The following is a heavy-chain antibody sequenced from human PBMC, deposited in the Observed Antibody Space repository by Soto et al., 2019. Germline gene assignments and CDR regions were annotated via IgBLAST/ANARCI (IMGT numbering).Heavy chain of an antibody. V-gene: IGHV1-18*01. D-gene: IGHD3-16*01. Sequence: QVQLVQSGDEVRKPGSSVKVSCKASGYIFVNYGIAWVRQAPGQGLEWMGWISPYSGNTHYASKVQGRLTMTTDTSTRRAHMDLGSLSSDATAVYYCAMVDNYVTPTTQAGCGQVTTVTVSS. J-gene: IGHJ6*02. CDR2: ISPYSGNT. CDR3: AMVDNYVTPTTQAG. CDR1: GYIFVNYG.